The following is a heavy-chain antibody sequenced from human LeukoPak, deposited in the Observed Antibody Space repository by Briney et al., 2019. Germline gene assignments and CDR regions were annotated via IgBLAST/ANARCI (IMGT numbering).Heavy chain of an antibody. J-gene: IGHJ4*02. CDR3: ATHARGLTYAPFDF. D-gene: IGHD2-2*01. V-gene: IGHV3-30*04. CDR2: ISSDGRNI. Sequence: GGSLRLSCAASGFTFISYAMHWVRQAPGKGLEWVAFISSDGRNIYYADSVKGRLTISRDNSKNTLFLQMYSLRVEDTAVYYCATHARGLTYAPFDFWGQGTLVTVSS. CDR1: GFTFISYA.